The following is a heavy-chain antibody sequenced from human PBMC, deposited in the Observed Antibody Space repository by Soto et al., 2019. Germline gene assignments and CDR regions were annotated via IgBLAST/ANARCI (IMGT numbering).Heavy chain of an antibody. J-gene: IGHJ4*02. CDR2: ISYDGSNK. CDR1: GFTFSSYA. V-gene: IGHV3-30-3*01. D-gene: IGHD3-22*01. Sequence: QVQLVESGGGVVQPGRSLRLSCAASGFTFSSYAMHWVRQAPGKGLEWVAVISYDGSNKYYADSVKGRFTISRDNSKNTLYLQMNSLRAEDTAVYYCASDRPYTMIVVGAYSPWGQGTLVTVSS. CDR3: ASDRPYTMIVVGAYSP.